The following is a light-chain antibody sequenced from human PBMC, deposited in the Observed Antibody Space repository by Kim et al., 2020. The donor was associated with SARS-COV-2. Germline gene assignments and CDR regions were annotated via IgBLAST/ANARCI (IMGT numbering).Light chain of an antibody. CDR3: QAWDSSTVV. J-gene: IGLJ2*01. V-gene: IGLV3-1*01. CDR2: QDS. CDR1: KLGDKY. Sequence: SYELTQPPSVSVSPVQTPSITRSGDKLGDKYACWHQQKPGQSPVLVIYQDSKRPSGIPERFSGPNSGNTATPTISGTQGMDEADYYCQAWDSSTVVFGGG.